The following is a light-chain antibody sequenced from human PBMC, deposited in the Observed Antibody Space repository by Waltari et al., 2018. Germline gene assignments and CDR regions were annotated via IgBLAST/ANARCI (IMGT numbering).Light chain of an antibody. Sequence: DIQMTQSPSSLSASVGDRVTITCQASQDINNYLNWYQQKPGKAPKLLIYDASNLETGVPSRFSGSGSGTDFTFTISSLQPEDIATYYCQQYDNRITCGQGTRLEIK. V-gene: IGKV1-33*01. J-gene: IGKJ5*01. CDR3: QQYDNRIT. CDR2: DAS. CDR1: QDINNY.